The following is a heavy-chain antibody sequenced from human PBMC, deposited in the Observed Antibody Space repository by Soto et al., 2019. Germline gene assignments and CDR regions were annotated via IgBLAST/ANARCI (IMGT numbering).Heavy chain of an antibody. Sequence: QVQLVQFGAEVRKPGASVKVSCNVTGYTFSGHYLHWVRQAPGQGLEWMGWINPKSGGTNYAQKFQDRVTMTADTSVSAASMELTSLRYDDMAVFYCARGLYSSPAYFFDSWGQGTLVTVSS. CDR1: GYTFSGHY. J-gene: IGHJ4*02. D-gene: IGHD6-13*01. CDR2: INPKSGGT. CDR3: ARGLYSSPAYFFDS. V-gene: IGHV1-2*02.